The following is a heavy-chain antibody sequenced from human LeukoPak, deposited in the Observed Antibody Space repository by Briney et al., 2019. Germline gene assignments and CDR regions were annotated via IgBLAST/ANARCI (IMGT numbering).Heavy chain of an antibody. CDR2: IYPGDSDT. CDR1: GYSFTSYW. J-gene: IGHJ3*02. Sequence: GESLKISCKGSGYSFTSYWIGWVRQMPGKGLEWMGIIYPGDSDTRYSPSFQGQVSISADKSISTAYLQWSSLKASDTAMYYCARPSGIAAASDAFDIWGQGTMVTVSS. CDR3: ARPSGIAAASDAFDI. V-gene: IGHV5-51*01. D-gene: IGHD6-13*01.